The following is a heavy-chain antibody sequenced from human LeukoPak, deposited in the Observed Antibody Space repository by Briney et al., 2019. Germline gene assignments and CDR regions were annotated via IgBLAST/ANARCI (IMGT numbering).Heavy chain of an antibody. D-gene: IGHD5-18*01. V-gene: IGHV1-69*13. CDR2: IIPIFGTA. J-gene: IGHJ4*02. CDR3: ASSEGYSYGFDY. CDR1: GGTFSSYA. Sequence: VASVKVSCKASGGTFSSYAISWVRQTPGQGLEWMGGIIPIFGTANYAQKFQGRVTITADESTSTAYMELSSLRSEDTAVYYCASSEGYSYGFDYWGQGTLVTVSS.